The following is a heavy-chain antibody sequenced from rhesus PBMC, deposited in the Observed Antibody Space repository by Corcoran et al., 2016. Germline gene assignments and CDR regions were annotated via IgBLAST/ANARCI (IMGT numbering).Heavy chain of an antibody. CDR3: ARSYSSWSNYFDY. J-gene: IGHJ4*01. D-gene: IGHD6-13*01. Sequence: QVQLQESDPGLVKPSETLSLTCAVSGYSISSGYGWNWIRQPPGKGLEWIGYIGGSSGSTNSNPSLKMRVTISKHTSKIQFSLKLSSVTAADTAVYYCARSYSSWSNYFDYWGQGVLVTVSS. CDR2: IGGSSGST. CDR1: GYSISSGYG. V-gene: IGHV4-127*01.